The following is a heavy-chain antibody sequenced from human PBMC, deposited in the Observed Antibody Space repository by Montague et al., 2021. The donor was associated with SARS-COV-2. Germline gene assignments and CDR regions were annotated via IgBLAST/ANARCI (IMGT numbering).Heavy chain of an antibody. J-gene: IGHJ2*01. V-gene: IGHV4-59*02. CDR3: ARESDSYPSGTQYFDL. Sequence: SETLSLTCTVYGGSVSSYYWRWIRQPPGKAPEWSGYINYSGSTNYDPSLNSRVTISVDTSKNQFSLKLTSVTAADTAVYFCARESDSYPSGTQYFDLWGRGTLVTVSS. D-gene: IGHD5-18*01. CDR1: GGSVSSYY. CDR2: INYSGST.